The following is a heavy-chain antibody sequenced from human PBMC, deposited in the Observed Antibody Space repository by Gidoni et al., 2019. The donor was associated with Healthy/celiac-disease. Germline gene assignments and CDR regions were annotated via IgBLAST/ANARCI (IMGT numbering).Heavy chain of an antibody. CDR1: GFTFSSYS. Sequence: EVQLVESGGGLVKPGGSLRLSCAASGFTFSSYSMNWVRQAPGKGLEWVSSISSSSSYIYYADSVKGRFTISRDNAKNSLYLQMNSLRAEDTAVYYCAREGEIAARPFPMDVWGQGTTVTVSS. V-gene: IGHV3-21*01. CDR3: AREGEIAARPFPMDV. J-gene: IGHJ6*02. D-gene: IGHD6-6*01. CDR2: ISSSSSYI.